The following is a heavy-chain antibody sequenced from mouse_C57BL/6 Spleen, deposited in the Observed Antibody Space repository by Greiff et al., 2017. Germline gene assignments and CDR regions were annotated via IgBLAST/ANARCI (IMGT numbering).Heavy chain of an antibody. CDR2: ISYSGST. J-gene: IGHJ4*01. CDR1: GYSITSDY. D-gene: IGHD1-1*02. V-gene: IGHV3-8*01. CDR3: ARGLWSYAMDD. Sequence: VKLVESGPGLAKPSQTLSLTCSVTGYSITSDYWNWIRKFPGNTLEYMGYISYSGSTYYNLALKCRISITRDTSKNQYYLQLNSVTTEDTDTYCSARGLWSYAMDDWGQGTSVTVAS.